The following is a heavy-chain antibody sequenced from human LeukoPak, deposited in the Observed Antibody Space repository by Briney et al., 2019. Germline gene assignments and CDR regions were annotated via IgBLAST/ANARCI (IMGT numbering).Heavy chain of an antibody. CDR2: IIPIFGIT. CDR3: ARSGGLPDGAFDI. D-gene: IGHD3-10*01. J-gene: IGHJ3*02. CDR1: GGTFSSYA. V-gene: IGHV1-69*13. Sequence: SVKVSCKASGGTFSSYAFSWVRQAPGQGLEWMGAIIPIFGITNNTQKFQGRVTFTADEFTTTTYLELNRLTSEDTAIYFCARSGGLPDGAFDIWGQGTAVAVSS.